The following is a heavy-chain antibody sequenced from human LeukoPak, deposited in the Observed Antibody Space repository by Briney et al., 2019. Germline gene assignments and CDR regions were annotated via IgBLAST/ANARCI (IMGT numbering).Heavy chain of an antibody. CDR1: GYTFTDYY. D-gene: IGHD4-17*01. CDR2: INPHSGGT. V-gene: IGHV1-2*02. CDR3: ARGPFHDYGDYVWGGAGPYYFDY. Sequence: ASVKVSCKASGYTFTDYYMHWVRQAPGQGLEWMGWINPHSGGTDHAQKFQGRVTMTRDTSISTAYMELSRLRSDDTAVYYCARGPFHDYGDYVWGGAGPYYFDYWGQGTLVTVSS. J-gene: IGHJ4*02.